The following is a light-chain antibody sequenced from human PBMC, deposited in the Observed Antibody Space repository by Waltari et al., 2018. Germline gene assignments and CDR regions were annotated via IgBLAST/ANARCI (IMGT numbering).Light chain of an antibody. CDR1: QSVSGN. Sequence: IVMTQSPATLSVSPGERVTLSCRASQSVSGNLAWYQQKPGQAPRLLKYAASTRAAGVPTRFSGSGSGTEFTVTISSLQSEDFAVYYCQQYNDWPQTFGQGTKLETK. J-gene: IGKJ2*01. V-gene: IGKV3-15*01. CDR3: QQYNDWPQT. CDR2: AAS.